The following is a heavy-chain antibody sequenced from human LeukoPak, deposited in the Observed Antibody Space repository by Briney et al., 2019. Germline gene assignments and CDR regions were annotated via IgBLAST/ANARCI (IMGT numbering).Heavy chain of an antibody. CDR1: GFTFSSYA. J-gene: IGHJ4*02. CDR3: AKDLISITMIVVVICFDF. D-gene: IGHD3-22*01. Sequence: GGSLRLSCAASGFTFSSYAMSWVRQAPGKGLEWVSAISGSGGSTYYADSVKGRFTISRDNSKNTLYLQMNSLRAEDTAVYYCAKDLISITMIVVVICFDFWGQGTLVTVSS. V-gene: IGHV3-23*01. CDR2: ISGSGGST.